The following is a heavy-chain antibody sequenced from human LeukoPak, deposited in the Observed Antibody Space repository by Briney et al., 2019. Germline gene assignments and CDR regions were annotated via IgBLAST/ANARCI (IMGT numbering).Heavy chain of an antibody. V-gene: IGHV1-18*01. D-gene: IGHD4-17*01. Sequence: ASVKVSCKASGYTFTNYAVNWVRQAPGQGLEWMGWISAYNGNTNYAQKLQGRVTMTTDTSTSTAYMELRSLRSDDTAVYYCARGGDYTRPWDAFDIWGQGTMVTVSS. J-gene: IGHJ3*02. CDR1: GYTFTNYA. CDR2: ISAYNGNT. CDR3: ARGGDYTRPWDAFDI.